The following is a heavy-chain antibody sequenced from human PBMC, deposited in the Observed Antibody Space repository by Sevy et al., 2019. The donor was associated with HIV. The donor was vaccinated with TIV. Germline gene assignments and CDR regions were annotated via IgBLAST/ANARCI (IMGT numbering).Heavy chain of an antibody. CDR3: VREGLGGFSYSLDC. CDR2: MKQDGSEK. J-gene: IGHJ4*02. V-gene: IGHV3-7*01. Sequence: GGSLRLSCAASGIIFKSYVMSWVRQAPGKGLEWVATMKQDGSEKYYVDSVKGRFTISRDNAKHSLYLQMNSLRAEDTAVYYCVREGLGGFSYSLDCWGQGTLVTVSS. D-gene: IGHD5-18*01. CDR1: GIIFKSYV.